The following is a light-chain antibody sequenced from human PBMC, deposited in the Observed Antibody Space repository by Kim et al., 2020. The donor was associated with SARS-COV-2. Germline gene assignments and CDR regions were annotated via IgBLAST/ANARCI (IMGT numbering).Light chain of an antibody. J-gene: IGLJ1*01. Sequence: PGKTARITCGGNNIGSKSVHWYQQKPGQAPVLVVYDDSDRPSGIPERFSGSNSGNTATLTISRVEAGYEADYYCQVWDSSSDRLYVFGTGTKVTVL. CDR2: DDS. V-gene: IGLV3-21*03. CDR3: QVWDSSSDRLYV. CDR1: NIGSKS.